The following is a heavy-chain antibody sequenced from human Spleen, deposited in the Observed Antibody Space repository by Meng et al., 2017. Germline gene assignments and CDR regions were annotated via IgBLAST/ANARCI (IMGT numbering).Heavy chain of an antibody. CDR3: ARDCPDYEPFNCYWYFDL. CDR1: GLRFTDAW. Sequence: GESLKISCVASGLRFTDAWMTWVRQAPGKGLEWVGRIERNSDGGTKDYAAPVKGRFTVSRDNAKNTLYLQMNSLRAEDTAVYYCARDCPDYEPFNCYWYFDLWGRGTLVTVSS. CDR2: IERNSDGGTK. V-gene: IGHV3-15*04. J-gene: IGHJ2*01. D-gene: IGHD4-17*01.